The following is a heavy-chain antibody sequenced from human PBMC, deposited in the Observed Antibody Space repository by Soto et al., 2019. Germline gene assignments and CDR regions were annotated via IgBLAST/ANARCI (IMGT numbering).Heavy chain of an antibody. CDR1: GFTFGTYT. CDR2: ISSSSSYI. CDR3: AGAKYDSHTGGWFDP. V-gene: IGHV3-21*01. Sequence: EVQLVESGGGLVKPGGSLRLSCAASGFTFGTYTMNWVRQAPGKGLEWVSSISSSSSYIYYADSVKGRFTISRDNAKNSLYLQMNSLRAEDTAVYYCAGAKYDSHTGGWFDPWGQGTLVTASS. D-gene: IGHD3-16*01. J-gene: IGHJ5*02.